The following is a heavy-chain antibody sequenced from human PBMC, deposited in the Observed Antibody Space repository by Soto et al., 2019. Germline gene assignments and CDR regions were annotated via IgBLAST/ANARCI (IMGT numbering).Heavy chain of an antibody. CDR2: FYPGNSDT. D-gene: IGHD3-10*01. V-gene: IGHV5-51*01. CDR1: GYRFTTAS. CDR3: ARLLSDGSGTSHLDY. J-gene: IGHJ4*02. Sequence: PGESLKISCNISGYRFTTASIAWVRQMPGKGLEWMGLFYPGNSDTKYNPSFQGQVSMSADKSINTAYLQWSSLKASDTAMYYCARLLSDGSGTSHLDYWGQGTLVTSPQ.